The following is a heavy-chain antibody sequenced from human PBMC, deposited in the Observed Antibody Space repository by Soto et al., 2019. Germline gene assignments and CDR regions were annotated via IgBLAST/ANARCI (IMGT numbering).Heavy chain of an antibody. CDR3: ASERECILRFCSEDV. CDR2: IYYSGST. J-gene: IGHJ6*02. Sequence: QVQLQESGPGLVKPSQTLSLTCTVSGGSISSGDYYWSWIRQPPGKGLEWIGYIYYSGSTYYNPSLKSRVTISVDTSKSQFSLKPSSVTAAATAVSYCASERECILRFCSEDVWGQGTTVTVSS. CDR1: GGSISSGDYY. V-gene: IGHV4-30-4*01. D-gene: IGHD3-3*01.